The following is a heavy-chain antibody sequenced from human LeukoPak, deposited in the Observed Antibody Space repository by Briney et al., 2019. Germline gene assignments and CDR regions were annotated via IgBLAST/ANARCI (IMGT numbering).Heavy chain of an antibody. Sequence: SVKVSCTASGGTFSSYAISWVRQAPGQGLEWMGGIIPIFGTANYAQKFQGRVTITADESTSTAYMELSSLRSEDTAVYYCARRSVGIVVVVAAPDAFDIWGQGTMVTVSS. CDR2: IIPIFGTA. CDR1: GGTFSSYA. V-gene: IGHV1-69*13. D-gene: IGHD2-15*01. CDR3: ARRSVGIVVVVAAPDAFDI. J-gene: IGHJ3*02.